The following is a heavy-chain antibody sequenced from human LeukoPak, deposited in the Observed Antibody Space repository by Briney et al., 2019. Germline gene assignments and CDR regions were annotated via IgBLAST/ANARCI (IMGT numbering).Heavy chain of an antibody. J-gene: IGHJ5*02. D-gene: IGHD6-13*01. Sequence: SETLSLTCTVSAGFISISSYYWGWIRQPPGKGPEWIGSIYYSGSTYYNPSLKSRVTISVDTPKNQFSLKLSSVTAAYTAVYYCARHEKRIAAAVCWFDPWGQGTLVTVSS. CDR3: ARHEKRIAAAVCWFDP. CDR2: IYYSGST. V-gene: IGHV4-39*01. CDR1: AGFISISSYY.